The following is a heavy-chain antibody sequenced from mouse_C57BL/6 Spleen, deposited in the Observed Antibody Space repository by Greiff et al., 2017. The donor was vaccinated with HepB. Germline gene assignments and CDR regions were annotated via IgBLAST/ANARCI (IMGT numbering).Heavy chain of an antibody. D-gene: IGHD4-1*01. CDR1: GFSLTSYG. CDR2: IWSGGST. CDR3: ARNWEGFAY. V-gene: IGHV2-2*01. J-gene: IGHJ3*01. Sequence: QVQLQQSGPGLVQPSQSLSITCTVSGFSLTSYGVHWVRQSPGKGLEWLGVIWSGGSTDYNAAFISRLSISKDNSKSQVFFKMNSLQADDTAIYYCARNWEGFAYWGQGTLVTVSA.